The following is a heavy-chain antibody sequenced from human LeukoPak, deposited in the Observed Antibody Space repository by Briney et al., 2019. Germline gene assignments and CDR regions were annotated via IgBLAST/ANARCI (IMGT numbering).Heavy chain of an antibody. Sequence: APVKVSCKASGYTFTGYYMHWVRQAPGQGLEWMGWINPNSGGTNYAQKFQGRVTMTRDTSISTAYMELSRLRSDDTAVYYCARDRARAQQLVRGALYYFDYWGQGTLVTVSS. CDR2: INPNSGGT. CDR3: ARDRARAQQLVRGALYYFDY. CDR1: GYTFTGYY. J-gene: IGHJ4*02. V-gene: IGHV1-2*02. D-gene: IGHD6-13*01.